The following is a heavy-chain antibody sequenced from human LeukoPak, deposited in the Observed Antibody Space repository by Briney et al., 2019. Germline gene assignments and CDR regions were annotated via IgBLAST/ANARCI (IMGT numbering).Heavy chain of an antibody. D-gene: IGHD6-13*01. CDR1: GGSISGSY. V-gene: IGHV4-59*12. J-gene: IGHJ4*02. CDR3: AREIPAAGHFDY. CDR2: IYFSGAT. Sequence: PSETLSLTCSVSGGSISGSYWMWIRQSPGKGLEWIGYIYFSGATSYNPSFRGRVTFFVDTSKNQFSLKLSSVTAADTVMYYCAREIPAAGHFDYWGQGALVTVSS.